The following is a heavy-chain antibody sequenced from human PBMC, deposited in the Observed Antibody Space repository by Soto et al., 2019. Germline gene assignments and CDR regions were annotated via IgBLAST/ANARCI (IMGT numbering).Heavy chain of an antibody. CDR1: GLTFSDQH. Sequence: PGGSLGLSCAVSGLTFSDQHVDWVRQTPGMGLEWVGRSTNKANSYSTDYAASVKDRFTVSRDDSKNLMYLQMNSLKTEDTAVYYCARVNTSNWYGRDYWGQGTLVTVSS. J-gene: IGHJ4*02. V-gene: IGHV3-72*01. CDR3: ARVNTSNWYGRDY. CDR2: STNKANSYST. D-gene: IGHD6-13*01.